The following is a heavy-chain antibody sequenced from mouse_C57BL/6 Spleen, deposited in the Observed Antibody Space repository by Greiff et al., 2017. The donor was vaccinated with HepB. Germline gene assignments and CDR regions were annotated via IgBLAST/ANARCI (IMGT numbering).Heavy chain of an antibody. J-gene: IGHJ4*01. CDR1: GFSFTSYG. D-gene: IGHD2-1*01. Sequence: QVQLQQSGPGLVQPSQSLSITCTVSGFSFTSYGVHWVRQSPGKGLEWLGVIWSGGSTDYNAAFISRLSISKDNSKGQVFFKMNSLQADDTAIYYCARNEGGYYGKAMDYWGQGTSVTVSS. CDR2: IWSGGST. V-gene: IGHV2-2*01. CDR3: ARNEGGYYGKAMDY.